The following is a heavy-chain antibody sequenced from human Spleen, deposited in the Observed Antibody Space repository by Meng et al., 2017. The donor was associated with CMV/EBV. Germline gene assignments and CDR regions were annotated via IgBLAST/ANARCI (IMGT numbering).Heavy chain of an antibody. CDR2: VIPVFGTT. J-gene: IGHJ4*02. D-gene: IGHD5-18*01. CDR3: ASLRLPGHYFEY. V-gene: IGHV1-69*05. CDR1: RDTFYSYA. Sequence: SVKVSCKASRDTFYSYAMSWVRQAPGQGLEWMGWVIPVFGTTNYAQNFQGRVTITTDKSADTPFTDTAYMDLTNLRFEDTAVYYCASLRLPGHYFEYWGQGTLVTVSS.